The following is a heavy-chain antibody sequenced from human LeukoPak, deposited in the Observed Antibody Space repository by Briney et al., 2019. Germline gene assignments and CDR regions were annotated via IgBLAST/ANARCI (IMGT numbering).Heavy chain of an antibody. CDR2: INWNGGRT. Sequence: GGSLRLSCAASGFTFDDYAMSWVREAPGKGLEWVSGINWNGGRTAYADSVRGRFTISRDNAKNSLFLQMNSLRAEDTAVYYCARDYYLDYWGQGTLVTVSS. CDR3: ARDYYLDY. V-gene: IGHV3-20*04. CDR1: GFTFDDYA. J-gene: IGHJ4*02.